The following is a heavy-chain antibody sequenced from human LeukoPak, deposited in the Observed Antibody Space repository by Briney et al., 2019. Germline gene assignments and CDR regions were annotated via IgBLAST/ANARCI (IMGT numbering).Heavy chain of an antibody. D-gene: IGHD5-24*01. V-gene: IGHV1-2*02. CDR1: GYTFTGYY. Sequence: GASVKVSCKASGYTFTGYYMHWVRQAPGQGLEWMGWINPNSGGTNYAQKFQGRVTMTRDTSISTAYMELSRLRSDDTAVYYCARPHIEDGYKGPFDYWGQGTLVTVSS. CDR3: ARPHIEDGYKGPFDY. J-gene: IGHJ4*02. CDR2: INPNSGGT.